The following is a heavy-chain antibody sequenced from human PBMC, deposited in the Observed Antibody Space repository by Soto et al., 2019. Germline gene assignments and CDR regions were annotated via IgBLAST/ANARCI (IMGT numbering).Heavy chain of an antibody. D-gene: IGHD2-21*02. CDR3: ARVAYCGGDCYRGFDP. CDR1: GGSISSGGYS. CDR2: IYHSGST. Sequence: QLQLQESGSGLVKPSQTLSLTCAVSGGSISSGGYSWSWIRQPPGKGLEWIGYIYHSGSTYYNPSLKSRVTISVDRSKNQFSLTLSSVTAADTAVYYCARVAYCGGDCYRGFDPWGQGTLVPVSS. V-gene: IGHV4-30-2*01. J-gene: IGHJ5*02.